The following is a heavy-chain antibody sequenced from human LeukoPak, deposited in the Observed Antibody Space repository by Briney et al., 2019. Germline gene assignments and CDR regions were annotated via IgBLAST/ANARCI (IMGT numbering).Heavy chain of an antibody. CDR2: INSDGSDT. CDR3: ARGGYHHGFDI. Sequence: GGPLRLSCAASGFTFNSYWFHWVRQAPGKGLVWVSRINSDGSDTIYADSVKGRFTISRDNAKSTVYRQMNSLKAEDTAVYYCARGGYHHGFDIWGQGTMVTVSS. CDR1: GFTFNSYW. J-gene: IGHJ3*02. V-gene: IGHV3-74*01. D-gene: IGHD2-15*01.